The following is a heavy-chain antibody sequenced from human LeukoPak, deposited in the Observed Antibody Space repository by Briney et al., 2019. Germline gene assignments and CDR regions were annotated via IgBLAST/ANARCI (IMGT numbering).Heavy chain of an antibody. V-gene: IGHV3-33*01. CDR2: IWSDSTNR. D-gene: IGHD4-11*01. Sequence: GGSLRLSCAASGFIFSHHGMHWVRQAPGKGLEWVAVIWSDSTNRFYTDSVKGRFTISRDNSQNTVVLQMNSLRVKDTAIYYCARDAQRGFDYSNSLKNWGHGTLVTVCS. J-gene: IGHJ4*01. CDR1: GFIFSHHG. CDR3: ARDAQRGFDYSNSLKN.